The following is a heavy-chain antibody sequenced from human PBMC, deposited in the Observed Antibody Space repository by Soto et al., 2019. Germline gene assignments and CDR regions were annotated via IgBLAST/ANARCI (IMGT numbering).Heavy chain of an antibody. J-gene: IGHJ5*02. CDR1: GFSLRTSGVG. D-gene: IGHD6-19*01. CDR2: IYWNDDK. Sequence: SGPTLVNPTQTLTLTCIFSGFSLRTSGVGVGWIRQPPGKALEWLGFIYWNDDKRYSPSLKSRLTITKDTSKNQVVLTMTNMDPVDTAAYYCAKSGSSGWYGWFDPWGRGTLVTVSS. V-gene: IGHV2-5*01. CDR3: AKSGSSGWYGWFDP.